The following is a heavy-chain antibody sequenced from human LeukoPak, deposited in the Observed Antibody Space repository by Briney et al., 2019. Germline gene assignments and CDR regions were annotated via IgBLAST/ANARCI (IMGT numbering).Heavy chain of an antibody. CDR1: GGSISSSNYY. CDR2: IYYSGST. CDR3: ARASRGHDY. J-gene: IGHJ4*02. V-gene: IGHV4-39*07. Sequence: SETLSLTCTVSGGSISSSNYYWGWIRQPPGKGLEWIGSIYYSGSTYYSPSLKSRVTISVDTSKNQFSLKLTSVTAADTAVYYCARASRGHDYWGQGTLVTVSS. D-gene: IGHD3-10*01.